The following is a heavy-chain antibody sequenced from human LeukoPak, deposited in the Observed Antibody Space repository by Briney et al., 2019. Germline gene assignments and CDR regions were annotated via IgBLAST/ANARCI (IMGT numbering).Heavy chain of an antibody. CDR3: ARVGAPIVVVTAAYYFDY. CDR2: INKSGST. J-gene: IGHJ4*02. Sequence: ASETLSLTCAVYGGSFSGYYWSWIRQPPGKGMELIGEINKSGSTNYNTSLKSRVTISVDTSKNQFSLKLSSLTAADTAVYYCARVGAPIVVVTAAYYFDYWGQGTLVTVSS. D-gene: IGHD2-21*02. CDR1: GGSFSGYY. V-gene: IGHV4-34*01.